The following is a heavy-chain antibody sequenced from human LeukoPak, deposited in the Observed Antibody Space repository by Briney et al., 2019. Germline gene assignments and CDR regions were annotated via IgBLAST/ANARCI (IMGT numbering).Heavy chain of an antibody. J-gene: IGHJ4*02. Sequence: SETLSLTCTVSGDSISGYYWSWIRQPPGKGLEWIGYVYYSGTTSYNPSLQSRVTISVDTSKNQISLKLTSVTAADTAVYYCARSPYYDFWSGYPHYDYWGQGTLVTVSS. D-gene: IGHD3-3*01. V-gene: IGHV4-59*01. CDR1: GDSISGYY. CDR3: ARSPYYDFWSGYPHYDY. CDR2: VYYSGTT.